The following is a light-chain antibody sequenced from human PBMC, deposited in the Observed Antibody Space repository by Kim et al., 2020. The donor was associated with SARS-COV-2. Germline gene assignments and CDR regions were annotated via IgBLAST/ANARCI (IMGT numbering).Light chain of an antibody. CDR3: QQSYSTPWT. CDR2: AAS. V-gene: IGKV1-39*01. Sequence: DIQMTQSPFSLSASVGDRVTITCRASQSISSYLNWYQQKPGTAPKLLIYAASSLQSGVPSRFSGSGSGTDLTLTISSLEPEDCATYYCQQSYSTPWTFGQGTKVDIK. CDR1: QSISSY. J-gene: IGKJ1*01.